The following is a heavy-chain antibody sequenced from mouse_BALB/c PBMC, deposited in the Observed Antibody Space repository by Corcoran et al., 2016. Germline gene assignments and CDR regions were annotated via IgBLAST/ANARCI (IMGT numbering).Heavy chain of an antibody. D-gene: IGHD1-1*01. Sequence: EVQLQPSGAELMKPGASVKLSCTASGFNIKDSYMDWVKQRPEQGLEWIGRITPATGNTKYDPKFQRKATTTADTSSNTAYLQLSSLTSEDTAVYYCARGAVVFDYWGQGTTLTVSS. CDR1: GFNIKDSY. CDR3: ARGAVVFDY. CDR2: ITPATGNT. V-gene: IGHV14-3*02. J-gene: IGHJ2*01.